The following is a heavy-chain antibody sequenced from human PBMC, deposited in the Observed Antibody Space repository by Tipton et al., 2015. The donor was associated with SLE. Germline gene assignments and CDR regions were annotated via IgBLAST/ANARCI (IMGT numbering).Heavy chain of an antibody. D-gene: IGHD6-13*01. CDR2: IIPIFGTA. CDR3: ATIGGYSSSWYSGVGAFDI. Sequence: QLVQSGAEVKKPGSSVKVSCKASGGTFSSYAISWVRQAPGQGLEWMGGIIPIFGTANYAQKFQGRVTITADESTSTAYMELSSLRSEDTAVYYCATIGGYSSSWYSGVGAFDIWGQGTMVTVSS. J-gene: IGHJ3*02. CDR1: GGTFSSYA. V-gene: IGHV1-69*01.